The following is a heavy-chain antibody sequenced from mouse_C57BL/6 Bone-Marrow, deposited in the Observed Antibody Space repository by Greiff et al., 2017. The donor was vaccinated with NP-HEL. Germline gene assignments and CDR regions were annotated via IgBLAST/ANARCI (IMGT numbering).Heavy chain of an antibody. J-gene: IGHJ2*01. CDR3: ARNPFITTVVERILDY. CDR2: IDPSDSYT. CDR1: GYTFTSYW. D-gene: IGHD1-1*01. Sequence: QVQLQQPGAELVKPGASVKLSCKASGYTFTSYWMQWVKQRPGQGLEWIGEIDPSDSYTNYNQKFKGKATLTVDTSSSSDYMQLSSLTSENSAVYYCARNPFITTVVERILDYWGQGTTLTVSS. V-gene: IGHV1-50*01.